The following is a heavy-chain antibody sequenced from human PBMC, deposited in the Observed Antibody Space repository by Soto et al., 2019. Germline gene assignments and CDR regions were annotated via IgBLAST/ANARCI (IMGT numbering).Heavy chain of an antibody. CDR2: IYYSGST. J-gene: IGHJ5*02. Sequence: QVQLQESGPGLVKPSETLSLTCTVSGGSISSYYWSWIRQPPGKGLEWIGYIYYSGSTNYNPSLMIRVTISVDTSQNPLSLTLSSVTAADTAVYYCARGWLTTGGNWFDPWGQGTLVTVSS. V-gene: IGHV4-59*01. D-gene: IGHD4-17*01. CDR1: GGSISSYY. CDR3: ARGWLTTGGNWFDP.